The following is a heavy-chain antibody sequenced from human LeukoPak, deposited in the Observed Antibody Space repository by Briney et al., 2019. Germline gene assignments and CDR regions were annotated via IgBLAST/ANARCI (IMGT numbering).Heavy chain of an antibody. Sequence: GGSPRLSCAASGFTFSTSSMNWVRQAPGKGLEWISYISSGSGTIYYADSVKGRFTISKDTAKNSLSLQMNSLRVEDTAVYYCATGPNTSPFDYWGQGTLVTVSS. V-gene: IGHV3-48*01. J-gene: IGHJ4*02. CDR1: GFTFSTSS. CDR3: ATGPNTSPFDY. D-gene: IGHD2-2*01. CDR2: ISSGSGTI.